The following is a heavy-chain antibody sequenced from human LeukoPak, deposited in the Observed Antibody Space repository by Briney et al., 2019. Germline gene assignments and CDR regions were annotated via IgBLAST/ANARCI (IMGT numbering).Heavy chain of an antibody. CDR2: ISSSSSYI. V-gene: IGHV3-21*01. CDR1: EFTFSNFA. D-gene: IGHD5-12*01. Sequence: EGSLRLSCAASEFTFSNFAMSWVRQAPGKGLEWVSSISSSSSYIYYADSVKGRFTISRDNAKNSLYLQMNSLRAEDTAVYYCARDWDIVATIGAFDIWGQGTMVTVSS. J-gene: IGHJ3*02. CDR3: ARDWDIVATIGAFDI.